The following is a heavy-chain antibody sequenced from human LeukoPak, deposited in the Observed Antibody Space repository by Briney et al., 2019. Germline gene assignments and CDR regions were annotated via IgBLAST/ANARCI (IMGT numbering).Heavy chain of an antibody. V-gene: IGHV3-74*01. CDR3: VRGLGDY. CDR1: GFTFSSYW. J-gene: IGHJ4*02. Sequence: GGSLRLSCAASGFTFSSYWMHWVRQLPGKRLVWVSRINSDGSITTYADSVKGRFTISRDDAKNTLYLQMKSLRAEDTAVYYCVRGLGDYWGQGTLVTVSS. CDR2: INSDGSIT.